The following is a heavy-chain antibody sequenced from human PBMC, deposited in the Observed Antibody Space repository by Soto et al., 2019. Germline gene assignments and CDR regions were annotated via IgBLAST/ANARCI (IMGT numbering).Heavy chain of an antibody. CDR1: GGSISSGGYY. CDR2: IYYSGST. V-gene: IGHV4-31*03. D-gene: IGHD3-3*01. J-gene: IGHJ5*02. Sequence: SETLSLTCTVSGGSISSGGYYWSWIRQHPGKGLEWIGYIYYSGSTYYNPSLKSRVTMSVDTSKNQFSLKLSSVTAADTAVYYCARLFERRTYYDFWSGYYIGGRWGYNWFDPWGQGTLVTVSS. CDR3: ARLFERRTYYDFWSGYYIGGRWGYNWFDP.